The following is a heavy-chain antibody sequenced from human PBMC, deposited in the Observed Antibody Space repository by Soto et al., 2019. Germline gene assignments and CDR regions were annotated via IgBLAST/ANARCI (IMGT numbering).Heavy chain of an antibody. CDR1: GWSFSFYY. D-gene: IGHD6-13*01. J-gene: IGHJ4*02. CDR2: INHSGST. Sequence: ETRSLTCAVYGWSFSFYYLSWIRPPPVKGLEWIGEINHSGSTNYNPSLKSRVTISVDTSKNQFSLKLSSVTAADTAVYYCARGLFGNSSSWYVYFDYWGQGTLVTVSS. CDR3: ARGLFGNSSSWYVYFDY. V-gene: IGHV4-34*01.